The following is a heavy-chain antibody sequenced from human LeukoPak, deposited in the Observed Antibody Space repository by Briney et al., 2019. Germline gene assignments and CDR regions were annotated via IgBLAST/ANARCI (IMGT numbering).Heavy chain of an antibody. CDR2: ISSSSSYI. CDR3: ARVASNYDFDY. D-gene: IGHD4-11*01. Sequence: GGSLRLSCAASGFTFSSYSMNWVRQAPGKGLEWVSSISSSSSYIYYADSVKGRFTISRDNAKNSLYLQMNSLRVEDTAMYYCARVASNYDFDYWGQGTLVTVSS. CDR1: GFTFSSYS. J-gene: IGHJ4*02. V-gene: IGHV3-21*04.